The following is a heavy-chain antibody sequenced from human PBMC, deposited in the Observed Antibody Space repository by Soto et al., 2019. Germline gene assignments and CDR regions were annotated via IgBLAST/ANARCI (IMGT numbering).Heavy chain of an antibody. CDR2: ISSSGSTI. D-gene: IGHD5-12*01. Sequence: PGGSLRLSCAASGFTFSSYEMNWVRQAPGKGLEWVSYISSSGSTIYYADSVKGRFTISRDNAKNSLYLQMNSLRAEDTAVYHCARDLGSTNYYFDYWGLGTLVTV. CDR1: GFTFSSYE. CDR3: ARDLGSTNYYFDY. J-gene: IGHJ4*02. V-gene: IGHV3-48*03.